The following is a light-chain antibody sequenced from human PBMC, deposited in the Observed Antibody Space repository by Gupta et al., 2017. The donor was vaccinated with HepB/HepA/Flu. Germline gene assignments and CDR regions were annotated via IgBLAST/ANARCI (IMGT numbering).Light chain of an antibody. Sequence: DIQMTQSPSSLSASVGDRVTITCRASQTIKKYLNWYQHTPGKAPKVLIHAASTLQSGVPSRFGGSGSGTDFTLTINSLQREDFATYYCQHRVQLPHTFGQGTKVDIK. CDR3: QHRVQLPHT. CDR2: AAS. J-gene: IGKJ2*01. CDR1: QTIKKY. V-gene: IGKV1-39*01.